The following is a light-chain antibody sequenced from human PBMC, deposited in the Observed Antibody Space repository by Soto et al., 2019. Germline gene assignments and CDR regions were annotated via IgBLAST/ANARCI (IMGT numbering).Light chain of an antibody. V-gene: IGLV2-23*01. Sequence: SALTQPASVSGSPGQSITISCTASSSHIGSSNLVSWYQHHSGKAPKLIIYEGNKRPSGVSNRFSGSKSGKTASLTISGLQAEDEGTYYCCSYAGSSPLYVFGTGTKVTVL. J-gene: IGLJ1*01. CDR3: CSYAGSSPLYV. CDR1: SSHIGSSNL. CDR2: EGN.